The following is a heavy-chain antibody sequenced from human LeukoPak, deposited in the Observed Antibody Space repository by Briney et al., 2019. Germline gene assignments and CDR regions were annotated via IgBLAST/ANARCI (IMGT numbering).Heavy chain of an antibody. CDR3: ARSPPHYYGSGSYYRPPTGSFDY. Sequence: GASVKVSCKASGYTFTSYGISWVRQAPGQGLEWMGWISAYNGNTNYAQKLQGRVTMTTDTSTSTAYMELRSLRSDDTAVYYCARSPPHYYGSGSYYRPPTGSFDYWGQGTLVTVSS. V-gene: IGHV1-18*01. CDR1: GYTFTSYG. J-gene: IGHJ4*02. CDR2: ISAYNGNT. D-gene: IGHD3-10*01.